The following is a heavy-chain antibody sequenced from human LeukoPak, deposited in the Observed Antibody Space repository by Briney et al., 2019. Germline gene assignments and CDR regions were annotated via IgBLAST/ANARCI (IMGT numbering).Heavy chain of an antibody. D-gene: IGHD6-13*01. J-gene: IGHJ4*02. CDR1: GYTFTNYG. Sequence: GASVKVSCKASGYTFTNYGISWVRQAPGQGLEWMGWISAYNGNTNYAHQLQGRVTMTTDASTRTAYMELSSLRSEDTAVYYCARVGAAGDYWGQGTLVTVSS. V-gene: IGHV1-18*01. CDR2: ISAYNGNT. CDR3: ARVGAAGDY.